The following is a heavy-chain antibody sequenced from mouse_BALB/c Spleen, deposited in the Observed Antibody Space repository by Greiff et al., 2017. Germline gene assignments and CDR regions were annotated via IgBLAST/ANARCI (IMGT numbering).Heavy chain of an antibody. CDR1: GFNIKDTY. D-gene: IGHD1-2*01. CDR2: IDPANGNT. CDR3: ASITTARVYYAMDY. V-gene: IGHV14-3*02. Sequence: VQLQQSGAELVKPGASVKLSCTASGFNIKDTYMHWVKQRPEQGLEWIGRIDPANGNTKYDPKFQGKATITADTSSNTAYLQLSSLTSEDTAVYYCASITTARVYYAMDYWGEGTSVTVSS. J-gene: IGHJ4*01.